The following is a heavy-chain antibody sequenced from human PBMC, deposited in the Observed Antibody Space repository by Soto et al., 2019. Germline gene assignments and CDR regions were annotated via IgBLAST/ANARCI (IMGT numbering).Heavy chain of an antibody. J-gene: IGHJ5*02. V-gene: IGHV4-39*01. CDR2: IYYSGST. CDR1: GGSISSSSYY. Sequence: SETLSLTCTVSGGSISSSSYYWGWIRQPPGKGLEWIGSIYYSGSTYYNPSLKSRVTISVDTSKNQFSLKLSSVTAADTAVYYCARQPSIAARPNWFDPWGQGTLVTV. D-gene: IGHD6-6*01. CDR3: ARQPSIAARPNWFDP.